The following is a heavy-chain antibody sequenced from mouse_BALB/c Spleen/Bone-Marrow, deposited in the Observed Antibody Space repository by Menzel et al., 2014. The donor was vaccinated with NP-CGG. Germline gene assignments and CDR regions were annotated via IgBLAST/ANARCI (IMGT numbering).Heavy chain of an antibody. Sequence: EVQGVESGGGLVQPGGSLKLSCAASGFDFSRYWMSWVRPAPGKGLEWIGEINPDSSTINYTPSLKDKFIISRDNAKNTLYLQMSKVRSEDTALYYCARLYYYGLQDYWGQGTTLTVSS. D-gene: IGHD1-1*01. V-gene: IGHV4-1*02. J-gene: IGHJ2*01. CDR3: ARLYYYGLQDY. CDR1: GFDFSRYW. CDR2: INPDSSTI.